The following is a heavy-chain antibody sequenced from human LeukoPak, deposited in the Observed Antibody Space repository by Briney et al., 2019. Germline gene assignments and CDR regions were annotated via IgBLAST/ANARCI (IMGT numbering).Heavy chain of an antibody. CDR3: ARDRYYYDSSGFNYFDY. CDR1: GGSFSGYY. D-gene: IGHD3-22*01. J-gene: IGHJ4*02. V-gene: IGHV4-34*01. Sequence: SETLSLTCAVYGGSFSGYYWSWIRQPPGKGLEWIGEINHSGSTNYNPSLKSRVTMSVDTSKNQFSLKLSSVTAADTAVYYCARDRYYYDSSGFNYFDYWGQGTLVTVSS. CDR2: INHSGST.